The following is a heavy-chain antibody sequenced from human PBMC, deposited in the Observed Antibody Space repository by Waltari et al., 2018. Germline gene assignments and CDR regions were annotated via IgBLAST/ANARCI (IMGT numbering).Heavy chain of an antibody. V-gene: IGHV1-69-2*01. Sequence: EVQLLQSGAEVKKPGTPVKTSCKVSGDTFTDNYIHWIQQAPGKGLQWMGLLDPEDGQSVYAEKFHGRVTMTADTSIHTAYMELTSLTSEDTAFYYCAAALGGGISASRPFHFWGQGTMITVSS. CDR3: AAALGGGISASRPFHF. J-gene: IGHJ3*01. CDR2: LDPEDGQS. D-gene: IGHD3-10*01. CDR1: GDTFTDNY.